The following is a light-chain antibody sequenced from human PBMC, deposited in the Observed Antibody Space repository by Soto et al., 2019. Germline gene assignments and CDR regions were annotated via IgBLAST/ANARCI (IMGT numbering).Light chain of an antibody. J-gene: IGLJ1*01. V-gene: IGLV2-8*01. CDR3: SSYAGSSNV. CDR1: SSDVGGYNY. CDR2: EVN. Sequence: QSVLTQPPSASGSPGQSVAISCTGTSSDVGGYNYVSWYQQHPGKAPKLMIYEVNKRSSGVPDRFSGSKSGNTASLTVSGLQAEDQDDYYCSSYAGSSNVFGTGTKVTV.